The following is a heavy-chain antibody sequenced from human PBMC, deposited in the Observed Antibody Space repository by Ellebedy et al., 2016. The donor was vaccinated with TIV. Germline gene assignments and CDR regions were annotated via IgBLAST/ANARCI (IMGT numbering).Heavy chain of an antibody. J-gene: IGHJ4*02. CDR1: GDSISSHY. CDR3: ATDWGRAAVL. Sequence: SETLSLTXTVSGDSISSHYWSWIRQPPGKGLEWIGYIYYSGSTNYNPSLKSRVFISVDTSKNQFSLKLSSVTAADTAVYYCATDWGRAAVLWGQGTLVTVSS. V-gene: IGHV4-59*11. D-gene: IGHD3-16*01. CDR2: IYYSGST.